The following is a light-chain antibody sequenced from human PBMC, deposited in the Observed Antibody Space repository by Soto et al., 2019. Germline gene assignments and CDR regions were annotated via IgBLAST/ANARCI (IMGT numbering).Light chain of an antibody. V-gene: IGKV4-1*01. CDR3: QQYYSSPGT. CDR1: QNVLYSSNNKNY. Sequence: DIAMTQSPDSLAVSLGERATINCTSSQNVLYSSNNKNYLAWYQQKPGQPPKLLIYWASTRESGVPDRFSGGGSGTDFTLTISSLQAEDGAVYYCQQYYSSPGTFGKGTKVEIK. J-gene: IGKJ1*01. CDR2: WAS.